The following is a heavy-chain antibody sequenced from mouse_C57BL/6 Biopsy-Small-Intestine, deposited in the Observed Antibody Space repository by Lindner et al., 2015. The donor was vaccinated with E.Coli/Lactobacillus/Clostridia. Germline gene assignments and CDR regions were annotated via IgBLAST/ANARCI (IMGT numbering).Heavy chain of an antibody. CDR1: GYAFSSSW. V-gene: IGHV1-82*01. CDR3: AREAYFNSLGWFGY. J-gene: IGHJ3*01. CDR2: ISPGDGDT. D-gene: IGHD2-10*01. Sequence: VQLQESGPELVKPGASVKVSCMASGYAFSSSWMNWVKQGPGKGLEWIGRISPGDGDTFHNQNFKGKATLTVDKSSTTAHMELRSLTSEDSAVYYCAREAYFNSLGWFGYWGQGTLVTVSA.